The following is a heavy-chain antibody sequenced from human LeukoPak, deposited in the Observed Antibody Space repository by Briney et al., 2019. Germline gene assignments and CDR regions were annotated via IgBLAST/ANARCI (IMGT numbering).Heavy chain of an antibody. D-gene: IGHD3-22*01. V-gene: IGHV4-34*01. CDR2: INHSGST. CDR3: ARGRPGPPVLAYYSDSSGYYRVPFDY. CDR1: GGSFSGYY. Sequence: SETLSLTCAVYGGSFSGYYWCWIRQPPGKGLEWIGEINHSGSTNYNPSLKSRVTISVDTSKNQFSLKLSSVTAADTAVYYCARGRPGPPVLAYYSDSSGYYRVPFDYWGQGTLVTVSS. J-gene: IGHJ4*02.